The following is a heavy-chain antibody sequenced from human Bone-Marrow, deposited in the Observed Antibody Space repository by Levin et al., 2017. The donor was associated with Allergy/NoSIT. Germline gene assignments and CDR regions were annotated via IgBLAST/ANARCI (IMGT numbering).Heavy chain of an antibody. CDR1: GYTFTSYG. D-gene: IGHD3-22*01. J-gene: IGHJ5*02. CDR3: ARDPDSSGLGGAYNWFDP. CDR2: ISAYNGNT. V-gene: IGHV1-18*01. Sequence: GGSLRLSCKASGYTFTSYGISWVRQAPGQGLEWMGWISAYNGNTNYAQKLQGRVTMTTDTSTSTAYMELRSLRSDDTAVYYCARDPDSSGLGGAYNWFDPWGQGTLVTVSS.